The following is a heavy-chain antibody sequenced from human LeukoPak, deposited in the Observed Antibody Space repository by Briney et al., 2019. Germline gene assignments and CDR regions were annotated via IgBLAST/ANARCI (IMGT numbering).Heavy chain of an antibody. Sequence: GGSLRLSCAASGFTFSSYAMSRVRQAPGKGLDWVSAISVSAGSTYYADSVKGRFTISRDYSKNTLYLQMNSLRAEDTAVYYCARSSVTQLDFDYWGQGTLVTVSS. CDR1: GFTFSSYA. CDR2: ISVSAGST. J-gene: IGHJ4*02. CDR3: ARSSVTQLDFDY. V-gene: IGHV3-23*01. D-gene: IGHD2-21*02.